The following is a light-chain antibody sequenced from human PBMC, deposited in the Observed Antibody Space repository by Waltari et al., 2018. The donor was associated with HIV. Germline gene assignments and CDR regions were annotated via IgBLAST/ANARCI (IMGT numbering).Light chain of an antibody. V-gene: IGLV2-8*01. J-gene: IGLJ1*01. Sequence: QSALTQPPSASGSPGQSVTISCTGTSSDFGGYNYVSWYQQHPGKAPNLMIYEVSKRPAGVPDRFAGSKCGNAAPLTVSGLQAEDEADYYGSSYAGRNNYVFGTGTKVTVL. CDR2: EVS. CDR3: SSYAGRNNYV. CDR1: SSDFGGYNY.